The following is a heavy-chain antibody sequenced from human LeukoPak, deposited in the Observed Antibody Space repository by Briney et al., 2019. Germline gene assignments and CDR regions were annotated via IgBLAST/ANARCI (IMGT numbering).Heavy chain of an antibody. D-gene: IGHD2-8*01. CDR3: ARGLPRPLVYVDY. CDR1: GFTFSSYW. Sequence: GGSLRLSCAASGFTFSSYWMSWVRQAPGKGLEWVANIKQDGSEKYYVDSVKGRFTISRDNAKNSLYLQMNSLRAEDTAVYYCARGLPRPLVYVDYWGQGTLVTVSS. J-gene: IGHJ4*02. V-gene: IGHV3-7*01. CDR2: IKQDGSEK.